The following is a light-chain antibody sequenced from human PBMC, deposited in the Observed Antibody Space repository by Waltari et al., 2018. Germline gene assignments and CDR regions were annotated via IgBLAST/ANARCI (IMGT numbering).Light chain of an antibody. J-gene: IGLJ2*01. CDR2: GKE. V-gene: IGLV3-19*01. CDR1: SLRTSY. CDR3: SSRNGRASQVV. Sequence: SSGLTQDPAASVALGQTIRITCRGDSLRTSYASWYQVKTGQAPVLVMFGKEKRPSGVPDRISGESSETTSSLIITGAQAEDEADYYCSSRNGRASQVVFAGGTKVTVL.